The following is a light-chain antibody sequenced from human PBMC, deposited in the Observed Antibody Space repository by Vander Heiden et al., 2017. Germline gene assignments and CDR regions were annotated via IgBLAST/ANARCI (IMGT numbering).Light chain of an antibody. CDR2: ASS. CDR3: QQYYRYQPGT. CDR1: QGISSY. J-gene: IGKJ2*01. V-gene: IGKV1-8*01. Sequence: AIRMTQSPSSLSASTGDRVTITCRARQGISSYLAWYQQKPGKAPKLLIYASSTLQSGVPSRFSGSVSGTDFTLTISCLKSEDFATYYCQQYYRYQPGTCGQGTKLEIK.